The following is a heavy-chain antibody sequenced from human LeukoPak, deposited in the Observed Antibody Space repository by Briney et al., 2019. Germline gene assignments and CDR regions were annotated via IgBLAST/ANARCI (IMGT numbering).Heavy chain of an antibody. CDR1: GFTFSSYE. V-gene: IGHV3-48*03. J-gene: IGHJ3*02. CDR3: ARIWDGWAFDI. CDR2: VSGSGSSI. D-gene: IGHD1-26*01. Sequence: GGSLRLSCAASGFTFSSYEMNWVRQAPGKGLEWVPYVSGSGSSIYYTDSVKGRFTISRDNAKNSLYLQMNSLRAEDTALYYCARIWDGWAFDIWGQGTIVTVSS.